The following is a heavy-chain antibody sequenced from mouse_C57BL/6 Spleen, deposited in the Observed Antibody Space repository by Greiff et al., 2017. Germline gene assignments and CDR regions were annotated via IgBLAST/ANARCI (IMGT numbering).Heavy chain of an antibody. CDR1: GFNIKDYY. V-gene: IGHV14-2*01. CDR2: IDPEDGET. CDR3: ARRAHSNDAMDY. D-gene: IGHD2-5*01. J-gene: IGHJ4*01. Sequence: EVQLQQSGAELVKPGASVKLSCTASGFNIKDYYMHWVKQRTEQGLEWIGRIDPEDGETKYAPKFPGKATITADTSSNTAYLQLSSLISEDTAVYYCARRAHSNDAMDYWGQGTSVSVSS.